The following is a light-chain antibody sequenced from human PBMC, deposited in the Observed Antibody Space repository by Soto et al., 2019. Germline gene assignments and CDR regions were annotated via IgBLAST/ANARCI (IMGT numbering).Light chain of an antibody. J-gene: IGLJ3*02. CDR3: SSYTSTNTLV. Sequence: QSALTQPASVSGSPGQSITISCTGTSSDVGGYNYVSWYQQYPGKAPKLMIYEVSNRPSGVSNRFSGSKYGYTASLTISGLQSEDEADYYCSSYTSTNTLVFGGGTKLTVL. V-gene: IGLV2-14*01. CDR2: EVS. CDR1: SSDVGGYNY.